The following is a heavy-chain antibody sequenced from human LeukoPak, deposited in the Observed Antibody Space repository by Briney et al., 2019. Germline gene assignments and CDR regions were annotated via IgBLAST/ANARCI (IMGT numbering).Heavy chain of an antibody. CDR3: ASSPDTAMVPYYFDY. Sequence: GGSLRLSCAASGFTFSSYAMNWVRQAPGKGLEWVSAISGSGGNTYYADSVKGRFTISRDNSKNTLYLQMNSLRAEDTAVYYCASSPDTAMVPYYFDYWGQGTLVTVSS. D-gene: IGHD5-18*01. CDR1: GFTFSSYA. V-gene: IGHV3-23*01. J-gene: IGHJ4*02. CDR2: ISGSGGNT.